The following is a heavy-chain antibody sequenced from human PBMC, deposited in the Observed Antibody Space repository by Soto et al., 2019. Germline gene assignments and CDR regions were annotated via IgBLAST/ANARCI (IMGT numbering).Heavy chain of an antibody. CDR3: ARRNSGWYFDY. D-gene: IGHD6-19*01. CDR2: ISGSGGST. Sequence: EVQLLESGGGLVQPGGSLRLSCAASGFTFSSYAMNWVRQAPGKGLEWVSVISGSGGSTYYADSVKGRFTISRDNSTNTLYLQMNSLRAEDTAVYYCARRNSGWYFDYWGQGTLVTVSS. V-gene: IGHV3-23*01. CDR1: GFTFSSYA. J-gene: IGHJ4*02.